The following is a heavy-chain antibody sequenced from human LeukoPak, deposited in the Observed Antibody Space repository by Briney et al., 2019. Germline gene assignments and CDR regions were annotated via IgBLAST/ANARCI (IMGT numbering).Heavy chain of an antibody. D-gene: IGHD1-7*01. Sequence: PGGSLRLSCAASGFTFSSYWMHWVRQAPGKGLVWVSRISPDGSSTTYADSAKGRFTISRDNAKDTLYLQMNSLRAEDTGVYYCARSSRELGGYAPWELMPPFDYWGQGTLVTVSS. CDR3: ARSSRELGGYAPWELMPPFDY. CDR2: ISPDGSST. V-gene: IGHV3-74*01. J-gene: IGHJ4*02. CDR1: GFTFSSYW.